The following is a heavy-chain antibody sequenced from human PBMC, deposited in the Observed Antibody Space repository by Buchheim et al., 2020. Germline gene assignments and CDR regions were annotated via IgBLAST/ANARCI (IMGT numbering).Heavy chain of an antibody. CDR2: IYYSGSI. CDR3: ARGWRTVTMYYFDY. CDR1: GGSVSSGSSY. J-gene: IGHJ4*02. D-gene: IGHD4-17*01. Sequence: QVQLQESGPGLVKPSETLSLTCTVSGGSVSSGSSYWSWIRQPPGTGLGWIGYIYYSGSITYNPSLKSRVTMSVDTSKNQFSLKLSSVTAADSAVYFCARGWRTVTMYYFDYWGQGTL. V-gene: IGHV4-61*01.